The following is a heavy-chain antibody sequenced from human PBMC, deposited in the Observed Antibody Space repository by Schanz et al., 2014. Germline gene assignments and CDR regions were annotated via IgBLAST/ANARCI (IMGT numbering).Heavy chain of an antibody. CDR2: INHGGST. D-gene: IGHD2-2*01. CDR3: ARAARRTRVVPLYFDY. J-gene: IGHJ4*02. Sequence: QVQLQQWGAGLLKPSETLSLTCAVYGGSFSGYYWSWIRQPPGKGLEGIAEINHGGSTNYNPSLKSRVTISVDTSKNQFSLKWRSVTAADTAVYYCARAARRTRVVPLYFDYWGQGTLVTVSS. CDR1: GGSFSGYY. V-gene: IGHV4-34*01.